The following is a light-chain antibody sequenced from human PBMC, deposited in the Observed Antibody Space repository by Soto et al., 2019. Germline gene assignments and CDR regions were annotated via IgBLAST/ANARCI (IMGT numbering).Light chain of an antibody. CDR3: GTWDSSLSAVV. CDR2: DNN. CDR1: SSNIGNNY. V-gene: IGLV1-51*01. J-gene: IGLJ2*01. Sequence: QSVLTQPPSVSAAPGQKVTISCSGSSSNIGNNYVSWYQQLPGTAPKLLIYDNNKRPSGIPDRFSGYKSGTSATLGINGLQTGDEADYYCGTWDSSLSAVVFGGGTKLTVL.